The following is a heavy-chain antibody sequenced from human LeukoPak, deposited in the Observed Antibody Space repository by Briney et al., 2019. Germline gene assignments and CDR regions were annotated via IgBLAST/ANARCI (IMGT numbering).Heavy chain of an antibody. CDR1: GFTFSGYW. D-gene: IGHD4-17*01. CDR2: INTDGSST. CDR3: ARGSYGDYDFDY. V-gene: IGHV3-74*01. J-gene: IGHJ4*02. Sequence: GGSLRLSCAASGFTFSGYWMHWVRQAPGKGLVWVSRINTDGSSTSYADSVKGRFTISRDNAKNTLYLQMNSLRAEDTAVYYCARGSYGDYDFDYWGQGTLVTVSS.